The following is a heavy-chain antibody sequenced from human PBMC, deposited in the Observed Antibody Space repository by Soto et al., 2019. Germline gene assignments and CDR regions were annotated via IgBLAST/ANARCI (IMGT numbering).Heavy chain of an antibody. V-gene: IGHV1-8*01. CDR1: GYTFTSYD. D-gene: IGHD3-10*01. J-gene: IGHJ4*02. CDR3: ARRKLLWFRELLR. Sequence: QVQLVQSGAEVKKPGASVKVSCKASGYTFTSYDITWVRQATGQGLEWLGWMNPNSGNTGYAQKFQGRVTMTRNTSISAAYMEVSSLRSEDTAVYYCARRKLLWFRELLRWGQVTLVTVSS. CDR2: MNPNSGNT.